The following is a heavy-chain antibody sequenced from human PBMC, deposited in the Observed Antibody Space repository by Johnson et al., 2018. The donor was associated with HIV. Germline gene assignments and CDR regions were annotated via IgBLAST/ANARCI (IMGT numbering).Heavy chain of an antibody. J-gene: IGHJ3*02. D-gene: IGHD2-2*02. CDR2: ISFDGSNK. CDR1: GFTFSSYG. Sequence: QVQLVESGGGLVQPGRSLRLSCAASGFTFSSYGMHWVRQAPGKGLEWVAVISFDGSNKYYADSVKGRFTISRDNSKNTLYLQMNSLKTEDTAVYYCTTDRPSCRDTSCYNALDIWGRGTMVTVSS. CDR3: TTDRPSCRDTSCYNALDI. V-gene: IGHV3-30*19.